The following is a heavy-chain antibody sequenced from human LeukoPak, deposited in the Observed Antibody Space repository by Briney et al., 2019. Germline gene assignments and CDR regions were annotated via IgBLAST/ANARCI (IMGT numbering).Heavy chain of an antibody. CDR2: INHSGST. CDR3: ARGWEWELHAFDI. D-gene: IGHD1-26*01. CDR1: GGSFSGYY. V-gene: IGHV4-34*01. Sequence: SETLSLTCAVYGGSFSGYYWNWIRQPPGKGLEWIGEINHSGSTNYNPSLKSRVTISVDTSKNQFSLKLSSVTAADTAFYYCARGWEWELHAFDIWGQGTLVTVSS. J-gene: IGHJ3*02.